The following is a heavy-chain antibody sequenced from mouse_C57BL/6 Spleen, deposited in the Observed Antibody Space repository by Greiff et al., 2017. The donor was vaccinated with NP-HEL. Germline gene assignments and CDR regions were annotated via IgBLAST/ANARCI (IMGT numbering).Heavy chain of an antibody. V-gene: IGHV5-6*01. CDR3: ARHGDYSGSSSFMDY. CDR1: GFTFSSYG. J-gene: IGHJ4*01. Sequence: DVHLVESGGDLVKPGGSLKLSCAASGFTFSSYGMSWVRQTPDKRLEWVATISSGGSYTYYPDSVKGRFTISRDNAKNTLYMQMSSLKSEDTAMYYCARHGDYSGSSSFMDYWRQGTSVTVSS. CDR2: ISSGGSYT. D-gene: IGHD1-1*01.